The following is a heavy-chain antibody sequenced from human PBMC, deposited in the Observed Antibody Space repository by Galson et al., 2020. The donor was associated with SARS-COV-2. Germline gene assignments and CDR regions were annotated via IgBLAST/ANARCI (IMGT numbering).Heavy chain of an antibody. CDR3: ARDGLPFDD. CDR1: GFTFRTYA. V-gene: IGHV3-30*04. D-gene: IGHD2-15*01. CDR2: ISYGENSE. Sequence: GESLKISCAASGFTFRTYAMHWVRQAPGKGLEWVAVISYGENSEYYADSVKGRFTISRDESKDTLYLHMNSLKADDTAVYYCARDGLPFDDWGQGALVTGS. J-gene: IGHJ4*02.